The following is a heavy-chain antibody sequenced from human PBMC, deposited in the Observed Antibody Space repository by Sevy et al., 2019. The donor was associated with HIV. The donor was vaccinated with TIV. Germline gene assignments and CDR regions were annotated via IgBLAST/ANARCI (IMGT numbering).Heavy chain of an antibody. V-gene: IGHV4-39*01. J-gene: IGHJ6*02. Sequence: SESLSLTCTVSGGSISSSSYYWGWIRQPPGKGLEWIGSIYYSGSTYYNPSLKSRVTISVDTSKNQFSLKLSSVTAADTAVHYCARHLGKRLVGGSDYGMDVWGQGTKVTVSS. CDR2: IYYSGST. CDR1: GGSISSSSYY. D-gene: IGHD6-19*01. CDR3: ARHLGKRLVGGSDYGMDV.